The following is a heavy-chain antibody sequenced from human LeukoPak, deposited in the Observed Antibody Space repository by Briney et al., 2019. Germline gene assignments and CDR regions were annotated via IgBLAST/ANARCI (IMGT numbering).Heavy chain of an antibody. CDR2: INHSGST. V-gene: IGHV4-34*01. J-gene: IGHJ4*02. CDR1: GGSFSGYY. D-gene: IGHD2-2*02. CDR3: AREGGRYCSSTSCYI. Sequence: SETLSLTCGVYGGSFSGYYWSWIRQPPGKGLEWIGEINHSGSTNYNPSLKSRVTISVDTSKNQFSLKLSSVTAADTAVYYCAREGGRYCSSTSCYIWGQGTLVTVSS.